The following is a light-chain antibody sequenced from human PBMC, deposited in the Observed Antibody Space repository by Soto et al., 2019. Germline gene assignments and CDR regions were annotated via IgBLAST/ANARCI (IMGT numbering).Light chain of an antibody. CDR2: DAS. CDR1: QSVSDY. V-gene: IGKV3-11*01. CDR3: HQRVNWPPT. J-gene: IGKJ4*01. Sequence: EVVLTQSPASLSLSPGDRATLSCRADQSVSDYVGRYQQKAGQPTRPLFFDASSMASVVPHMFSAGGSGTDFTLIIISLPAEDCAVDYSHQRVNWPPTFGGGTKVEI.